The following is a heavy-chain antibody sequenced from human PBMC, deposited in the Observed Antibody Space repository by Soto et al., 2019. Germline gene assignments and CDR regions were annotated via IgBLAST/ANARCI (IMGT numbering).Heavy chain of an antibody. Sequence: GASVKVSCKASGYTFTRYTMNRVPQAPGQRLEWMGWINPDNGNTKSSQKFQDRVIITRDTSASTAYMDLSSLRSEDTAVYYCARGIATGQLDPWGQGTLVTVSS. J-gene: IGHJ5*02. V-gene: IGHV1-3*01. D-gene: IGHD2-15*01. CDR1: GYTFTRYT. CDR2: INPDNGNT. CDR3: ARGIATGQLDP.